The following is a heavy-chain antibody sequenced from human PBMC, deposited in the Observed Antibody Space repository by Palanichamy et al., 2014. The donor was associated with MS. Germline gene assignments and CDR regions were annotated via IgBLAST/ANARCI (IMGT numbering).Heavy chain of an antibody. J-gene: IGHJ6*02. V-gene: IGHV3-48*02. D-gene: IGHD1-14*01. CDR1: GFTSSSHS. CDR2: ISSSSSTI. CDR3: VRTGVTGYYYGMDV. Sequence: EVQLVESGGGLVQPGGSLRLSCAASGFTSSSHSLNWVRQAPGKGLEWVSFISSSSSTIKYADSVKGRFTISRDNAKNSLYLQMNSLRDEDTAVYYCVRTGVTGYYYGMDVWGQGTTVTVPS.